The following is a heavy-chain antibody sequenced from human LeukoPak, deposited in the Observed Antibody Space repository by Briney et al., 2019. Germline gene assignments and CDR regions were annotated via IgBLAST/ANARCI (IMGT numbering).Heavy chain of an antibody. CDR1: GFAVSNNY. CDR2: SYSDTNT. D-gene: IGHD1-14*01. J-gene: IGHJ3*02. V-gene: IGHV3-53*01. CDR3: VRKNRDFNAAFDI. Sequence: GGSLRLSCTASGFAVSNNYMSWVRQAPGKGLEWVSISYSDTNTNYADSVKGRFTISRDTSQNTLSLQMNSLRAEDTAVYYCVRKNRDFNAAFDIWGQGTVVTVSA.